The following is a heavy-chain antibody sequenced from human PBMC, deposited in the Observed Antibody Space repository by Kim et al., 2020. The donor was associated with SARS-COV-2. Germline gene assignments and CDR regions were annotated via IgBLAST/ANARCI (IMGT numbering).Heavy chain of an antibody. CDR2: IYYSGST. D-gene: IGHD4-17*01. CDR3: ASRGGYGDSAGYYYYGMDI. Sequence: SETLSLTCTVSGGSISSSSYYWGWIRQPPGKGLEWIGSIYYSGSTYYNPSLKSRVTISVDTSKNQFSLKLSSVTAADTAVYYCASRGGYGDSAGYYYYGMDIWGQGTTVTVSS. J-gene: IGHJ6*02. V-gene: IGHV4-39*01. CDR1: GGSISSSSYY.